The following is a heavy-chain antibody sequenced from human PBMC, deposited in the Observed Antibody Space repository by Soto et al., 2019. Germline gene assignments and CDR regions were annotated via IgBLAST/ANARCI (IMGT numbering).Heavy chain of an antibody. D-gene: IGHD2-2*01. CDR3: AKDRDVSYRSKTFGY. Sequence: EVQLLESGGGLVQPGGSLRLSCAASGFTFTSYAMSWVRQAPGKGLEWVSTISGNAISTYYADSVKGRFTISRDNSKNTLYLQMNSLRAEDTALYYCAKDRDVSYRSKTFGYWGQGTLVTVSS. CDR2: ISGNAIST. J-gene: IGHJ4*02. V-gene: IGHV3-23*01. CDR1: GFTFTSYA.